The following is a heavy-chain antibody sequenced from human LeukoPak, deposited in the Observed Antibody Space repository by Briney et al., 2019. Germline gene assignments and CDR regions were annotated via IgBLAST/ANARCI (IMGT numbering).Heavy chain of an antibody. CDR1: GGTFSSYA. CDR2: ISAYNGNT. J-gene: IGHJ4*02. Sequence: ASVKVSCKASGGTFSSYAISWVRQAPGQGLERMGWISAYNGNTNYAQKLQGRVTMTTDTSTSTAYMELRSLRSDDTAVYYCARDQGGYYNDYWGQGTLVTVSS. CDR3: ARDQGGYYNDY. D-gene: IGHD3-22*01. V-gene: IGHV1-18*01.